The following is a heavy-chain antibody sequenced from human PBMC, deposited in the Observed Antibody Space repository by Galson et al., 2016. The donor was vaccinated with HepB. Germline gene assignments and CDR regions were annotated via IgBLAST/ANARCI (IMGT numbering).Heavy chain of an antibody. CDR1: GFTFRSYA. J-gene: IGHJ4*02. CDR2: ISGSGVRT. V-gene: IGHV3-23*01. CDR3: AKDLGAGWGYYLDY. Sequence: SLRLSCAASGFTFRSYAMNWVRQAPGKGLEWVSAISGSGVRTYYADSAKGRFTISRDNSEKTLYLQMNSLRADDTAVYYCAKDLGAGWGYYLDYWGQGTLVTVSS. D-gene: IGHD3-16*01.